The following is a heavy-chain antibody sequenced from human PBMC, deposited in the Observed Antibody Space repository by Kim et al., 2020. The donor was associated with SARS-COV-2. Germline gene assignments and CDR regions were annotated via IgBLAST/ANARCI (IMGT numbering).Heavy chain of an antibody. V-gene: IGHV3-30*18. CDR3: AKDLAVVTQYYYYGMDV. D-gene: IGHD2-21*02. J-gene: IGHJ6*02. Sequence: GGSLRLSCAASGFTFSSYGMHWVRQAPGKGLEWVAVISYDGSNKYYADSVKGRFTISRDNSKNTLYLQMNSLRAEDTAVYYCAKDLAVVTQYYYYGMDVWGQGTTVTVSS. CDR1: GFTFSSYG. CDR2: ISYDGSNK.